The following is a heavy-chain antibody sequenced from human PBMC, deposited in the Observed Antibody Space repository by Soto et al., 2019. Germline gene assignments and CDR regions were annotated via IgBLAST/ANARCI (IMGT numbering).Heavy chain of an antibody. CDR1: GYTFTGHY. J-gene: IGHJ6*02. CDR2: INPNSGGT. V-gene: IGHV1-2*02. CDR3: ARLGYCSSTSCYTPPDV. D-gene: IGHD2-2*02. Sequence: ASVKVSCKASGYTFTGHYIHWVRQAPGQGLEWMGWINPNSGGTNYAQKFQGRVTMTRDTSISTAYMELSRLRSDDTAVYYCARLGYCSSTSCYTPPDVWGQGTTVTVSS.